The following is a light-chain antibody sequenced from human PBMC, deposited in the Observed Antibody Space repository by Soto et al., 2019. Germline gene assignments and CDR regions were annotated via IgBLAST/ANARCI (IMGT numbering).Light chain of an antibody. CDR2: GAS. CDR3: QHYDRSPPVT. CDR1: QSIDTNW. J-gene: IGKJ5*01. V-gene: IGKV3-20*01. Sequence: EIVLTQSPGTLSLSPGANASFSCRASQSIDTNWLASYQQRPGQPPPILHYGASSTATGIPDRFSGSGSGAGFTLTVISLEPEDFAVYYCQHYDRSPPVTFGQGTRLEIK.